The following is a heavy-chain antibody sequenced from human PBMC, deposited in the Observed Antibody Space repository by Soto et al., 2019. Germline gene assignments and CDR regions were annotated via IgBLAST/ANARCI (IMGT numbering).Heavy chain of an antibody. Sequence: SVKVSCKASGGTFSSYAISWVRQAPGQGLEWMGGIIPIFGTANYAQKFQGRVTITADKSTSTAYMELSSLRSEDTAVYYCASNPSGYNTQNAFDIWGQGTMVTVSS. CDR1: GGTFSSYA. V-gene: IGHV1-69*06. J-gene: IGHJ3*02. D-gene: IGHD3-3*01. CDR2: IIPIFGTA. CDR3: ASNPSGYNTQNAFDI.